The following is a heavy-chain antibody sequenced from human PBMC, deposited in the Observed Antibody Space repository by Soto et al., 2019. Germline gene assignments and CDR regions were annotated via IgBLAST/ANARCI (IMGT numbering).Heavy chain of an antibody. V-gene: IGHV4-30-4*01. CDR3: ARDCGSGSLCDYGMDV. Sequence: QVQLQESGPGLVKPSQTLSLTCTVSGGSISSGDYYWSWIRQPPGKGLEWIGYIYYSGSTYYNPSLKSRVTISVDTSKNQFSLKLSSVTAADTAVYYCARDCGSGSLCDYGMDVWGQGTTVTVSS. CDR1: GGSISSGDYY. CDR2: IYYSGST. J-gene: IGHJ6*02. D-gene: IGHD3-10*01.